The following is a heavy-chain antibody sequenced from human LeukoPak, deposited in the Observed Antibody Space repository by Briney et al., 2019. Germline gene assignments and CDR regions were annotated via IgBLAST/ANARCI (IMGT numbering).Heavy chain of an antibody. J-gene: IGHJ5*02. D-gene: IGHD6-13*01. CDR2: FDPEDGET. CDR3: ARGPYSSSWYPANWFDP. Sequence: ASVKVSCKVSGYTLTELSMHWVRQAPGKGLEWMGGFDPEDGETIYAQKFQGRVTMTEDTSTDTAYMELSSLRSDDTAVYYCARGPYSSSWYPANWFDPWGQGTLVTVSS. CDR1: GYTLTELS. V-gene: IGHV1-24*01.